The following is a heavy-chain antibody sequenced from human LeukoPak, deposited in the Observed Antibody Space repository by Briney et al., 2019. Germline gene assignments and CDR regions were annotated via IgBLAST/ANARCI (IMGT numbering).Heavy chain of an antibody. CDR1: GYTLTELS. J-gene: IGHJ6*02. CDR2: FDPEDGET. CDR3: ATGAYGSGSYYLAISDYYYGMDV. D-gene: IGHD3-10*01. Sequence: ASVKVSCKVSGYTLTELSMHWVRQAPGKGLEWMGGFDPEDGETIYAQKFQGRVTMTEDTSTDTAYMELSSLRSEDTAVYYCATGAYGSGSYYLAISDYYYGMDVWGQGTTVTVSS. V-gene: IGHV1-24*01.